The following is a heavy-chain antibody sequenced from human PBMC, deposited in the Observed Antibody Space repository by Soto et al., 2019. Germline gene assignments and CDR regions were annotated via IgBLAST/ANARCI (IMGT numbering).Heavy chain of an antibody. D-gene: IGHD2-15*01. Sequence: ASVKVSCKASGYTFTSYGMSWVRQAPGQGLEWMGWISAYNGNTNYAQKLQGRVTMTTDTSTSTAYLELRSLRSDDTAVYYCARDENCSGGSCYYLAMDVWGQGTTVTVSS. V-gene: IGHV1-18*01. CDR1: GYTFTSYG. CDR3: ARDENCSGGSCYYLAMDV. J-gene: IGHJ6*02. CDR2: ISAYNGNT.